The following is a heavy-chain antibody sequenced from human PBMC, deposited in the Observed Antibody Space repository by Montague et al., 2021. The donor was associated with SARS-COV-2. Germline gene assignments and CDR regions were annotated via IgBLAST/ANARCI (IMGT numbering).Heavy chain of an antibody. J-gene: IGHJ6*03. D-gene: IGHD3-10*01. CDR1: GGSVSSSPYY. V-gene: IGHV4-39*01. Sequence: SETLSLTCTVSGGSVSSSPYYWGWIRQPPGRGLEWVGSISYSGRTYFSPSLKSRLTISVDSSENQFSLRPSSVTAAGTAVYYCASSYYYGSGTYVYNYYMDVWGKGTTVTVSS. CDR3: ASSYYYGSGTYVYNYYMDV. CDR2: ISYSGRT.